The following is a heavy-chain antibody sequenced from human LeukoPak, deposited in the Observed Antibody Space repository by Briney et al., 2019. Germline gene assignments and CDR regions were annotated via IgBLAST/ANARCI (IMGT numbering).Heavy chain of an antibody. V-gene: IGHV3-30*18. CDR1: GFTFSSYG. CDR3: AKEGPIRGDYARYFQH. D-gene: IGHD4-17*01. Sequence: GGSLRLSCAASGFTFSSYGMHWVRQAPGKGLEWVAVISYDGSNKYYADSVKGRFTISRDNSKNTLYLQMNSLRAEDTAVYYCAKEGPIRGDYARYFQHWGQGTLVTVSS. CDR2: ISYDGSNK. J-gene: IGHJ1*01.